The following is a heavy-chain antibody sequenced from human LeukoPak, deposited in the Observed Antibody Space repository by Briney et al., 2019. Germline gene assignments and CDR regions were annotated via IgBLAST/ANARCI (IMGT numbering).Heavy chain of an antibody. CDR3: ANTGTLSPNDY. D-gene: IGHD1-1*01. J-gene: IGHJ4*02. Sequence: PGGSLRLSCAASGFTFSSYAMSWVRQAPGKGLEWVSAIIGSGGSTYYADSVKGRFTLSRDNFKNTLYLQMNSLRAEDTAVYYCANTGTLSPNDYWGQGTLVTVSS. CDR1: GFTFSSYA. CDR2: IIGSGGST. V-gene: IGHV3-23*01.